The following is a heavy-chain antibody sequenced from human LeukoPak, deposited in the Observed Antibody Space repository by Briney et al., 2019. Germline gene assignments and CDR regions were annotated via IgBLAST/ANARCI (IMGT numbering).Heavy chain of an antibody. D-gene: IGHD2-15*01. V-gene: IGHV1-69*06. CDR1: GGTFSSYA. Sequence: ASVKVSCKASGGTFSSYAISWVRQAPGQGLEWMGGIIPIFGTANYAQKFQGRVTITADKSTSTAYMELSSLRSEDTAVYYCARGGGYCSGGSCYLGDAFDIWGQGTMVTVSS. J-gene: IGHJ3*02. CDR2: IIPIFGTA. CDR3: ARGGGYCSGGSCYLGDAFDI.